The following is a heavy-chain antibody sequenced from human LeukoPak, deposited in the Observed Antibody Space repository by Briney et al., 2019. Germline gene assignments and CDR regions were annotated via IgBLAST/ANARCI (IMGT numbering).Heavy chain of an antibody. CDR1: GASMSSGGYY. CDR2: INHSGSI. J-gene: IGHJ5*02. Sequence: PSETLSLTCTVTGASMSSGGYYWSWIRQPPGKGLEWIGEINHSGSINYNPSLKSRVTISVDTSKNQFSLKLSSVTAADTAVYYCARGLPTVTMYNWFDPWGQGTLVTVSS. V-gene: IGHV4-34*01. D-gene: IGHD4-17*01. CDR3: ARGLPTVTMYNWFDP.